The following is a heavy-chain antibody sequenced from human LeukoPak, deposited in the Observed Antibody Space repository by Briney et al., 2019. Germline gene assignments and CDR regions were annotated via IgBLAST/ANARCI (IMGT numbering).Heavy chain of an antibody. CDR3: ARDRGFGESYPGMTYFDY. D-gene: IGHD3-10*01. CDR2: IYYSGST. J-gene: IGHJ4*02. CDR1: GGSISSYY. V-gene: IGHV4-59*12. Sequence: SGTLSLTCTVSGGSISSYYWSWIRQPPGKGLEWIGYIYYSGSTNYNPSLKSRVTISVDTSKNQFSLKLSSVTAADTAVYYCARDRGFGESYPGMTYFDYWGQGTLVTVSS.